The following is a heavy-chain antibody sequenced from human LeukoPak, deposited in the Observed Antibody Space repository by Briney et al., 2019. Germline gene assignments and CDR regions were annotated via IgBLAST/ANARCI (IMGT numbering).Heavy chain of an antibody. CDR2: ISAYGNT. CDR1: GYTFTIYG. CDR3: ARDGTGSNSGWYIH. D-gene: IGHD6-19*01. Sequence: GASVKVSCKTSGYTFTIYGISWVRQAPGQGLEWMGLISAYGNTNYAQNLQGRVTMTTDTSTSTAYMELRSLRSDDTAVYYCARDGTGSNSGWYIHWGQGALVTVSS. J-gene: IGHJ4*02. V-gene: IGHV1-18*01.